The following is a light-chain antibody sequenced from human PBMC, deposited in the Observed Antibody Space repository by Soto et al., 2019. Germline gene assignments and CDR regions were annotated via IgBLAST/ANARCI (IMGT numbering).Light chain of an antibody. V-gene: IGKV1-5*01. J-gene: IGKJ1*01. CDR1: QTISSW. CDR2: DDS. Sequence: DIQMTQSPSTLSGSVGDRVTITCRASQTISSWLAWYQQKPGKAPKLLIYDDSSLESGVPSRFSGSGSGTEFTLTISSLQPDDFATYYCQQYNSPTFGQGTKVDIK. CDR3: QQYNSPT.